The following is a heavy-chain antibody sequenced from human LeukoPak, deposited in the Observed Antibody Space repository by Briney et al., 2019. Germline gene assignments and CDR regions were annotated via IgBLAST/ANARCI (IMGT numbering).Heavy chain of an antibody. CDR3: ARDSPGGTVDY. Sequence: GGSLRLSCAASGFTFSSYEMNWVRQAPGKGLGWVSYISSGGSTRKYADSVKGRFTISRDNAKNSLYLQMNSLRAEDTALYYCARDSPGGTVDYWGQGTLVTVSS. CDR2: ISSGGSTR. J-gene: IGHJ4*02. V-gene: IGHV3-48*03. D-gene: IGHD4-23*01. CDR1: GFTFSSYE.